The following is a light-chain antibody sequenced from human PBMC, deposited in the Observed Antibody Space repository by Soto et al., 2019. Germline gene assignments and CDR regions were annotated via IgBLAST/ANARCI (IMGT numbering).Light chain of an antibody. CDR2: DNN. CDR1: SSNIGAGFD. CDR3: QSYDSSLSAVV. J-gene: IGLJ2*01. V-gene: IGLV1-40*01. Sequence: QSVLTQPRSVSGAPGQRVAISCTGSSSNIGAGFDVHWYQQFPGTAPKLLIYDNNNRASGVPDRFSGSKSGASASLAITGLPAEDDADYDCQSYDSSLSAVVFGGGTKLTVL.